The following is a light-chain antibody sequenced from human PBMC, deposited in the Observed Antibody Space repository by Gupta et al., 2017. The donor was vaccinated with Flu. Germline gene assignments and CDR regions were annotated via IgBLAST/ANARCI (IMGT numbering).Light chain of an antibody. CDR1: RKVGCDY. J-gene: IGKJ2*03. V-gene: IGKV3-20*01. CDR3: QQDSTSPFG. CDR2: GAS. Sequence: GSVSLWPGEAVTLSWRASRKVGCDYVAWFLHKPGQAPRVLIYGASIRATGVSDRFSGRGSGTDFTLTINRLEPEDFAVYYCQQDSTSPFGFGQGTKLEIK.